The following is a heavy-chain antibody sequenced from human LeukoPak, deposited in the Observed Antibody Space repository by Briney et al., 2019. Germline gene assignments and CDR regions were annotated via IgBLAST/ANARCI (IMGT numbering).Heavy chain of an antibody. J-gene: IGHJ4*02. Sequence: GGSLRLSCAASGFIFSNYGMNWVRQAPGKGLEWVAAISASGSATSYADSVRGRFTISRDNSKSTTYLQMNSLRAEDTAVYYCASRHCSGGGCYFAGADPFDYWGQGTLVTVSS. CDR2: ISASGSAT. CDR1: GFIFSNYG. CDR3: ASRHCSGGGCYFAGADPFDY. D-gene: IGHD2-15*01. V-gene: IGHV3-23*01.